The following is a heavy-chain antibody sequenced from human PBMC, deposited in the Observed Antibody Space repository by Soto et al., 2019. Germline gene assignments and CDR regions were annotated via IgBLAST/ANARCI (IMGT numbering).Heavy chain of an antibody. CDR2: IYYSGST. CDR3: AREEGHAYKRAGFVY. V-gene: IGHV4-59*01. J-gene: IGHJ4*02. Sequence: SETLSLTCTVSGGSISSYSWSWIRQPPGKGLEWIGYIYYSGSTNYNPSLRSRVTISVDRSKNQFSLKLRSVTAADTPPYYCAREEGHAYKRAGFVYWGQGILVTVFS. D-gene: IGHD1-1*01. CDR1: GGSISSYS.